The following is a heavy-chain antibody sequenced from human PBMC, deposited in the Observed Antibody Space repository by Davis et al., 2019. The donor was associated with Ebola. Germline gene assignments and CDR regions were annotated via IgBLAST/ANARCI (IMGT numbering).Heavy chain of an antibody. CDR2: ISPYNGNT. V-gene: IGHV1-18*01. CDR1: GYTFTSYG. Sequence: ASVTVSCKASGYTFTSYGISWVRQAPGQGLEWMGWISPYNGNTNYAQKLQGRVTMTTDTSTSTAYMELSSLRSEDTAVYYCAREQQLAYYYYYGMDVWGQGTTVTVSS. CDR3: AREQQLAYYYYYGMDV. D-gene: IGHD6-13*01. J-gene: IGHJ6*02.